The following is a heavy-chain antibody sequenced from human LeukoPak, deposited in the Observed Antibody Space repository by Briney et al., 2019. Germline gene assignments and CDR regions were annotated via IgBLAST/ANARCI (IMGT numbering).Heavy chain of an antibody. CDR1: GYTFTSYY. CDR3: ARGLHLRCYERSGYFAY. J-gene: IGHJ4*02. V-gene: IGHV1-46*01. CDR2: INPSGGST. D-gene: IGHD3-22*01. Sequence: ASVTVSFKSSGYTFTSYYIHWVRQPPRQGLEWMGIINPSGGSTSYAQKFQGRVTIDRDTSTRTVYMELSSLRSEYTAVYYCARGLHLRCYERSGYFAYWGERALVTVSS.